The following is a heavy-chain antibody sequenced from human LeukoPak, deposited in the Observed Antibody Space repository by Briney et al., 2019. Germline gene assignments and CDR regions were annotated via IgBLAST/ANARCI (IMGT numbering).Heavy chain of an antibody. CDR1: DGPINSYY. Sequence: SETLTLPCTVSDGPINSYYWSWIRQPPGKAREGIGYIYYGGSTNCNPPPERGDTISVDTSKNPFSLNLISVTAADTAVYYCAKHRGCRSSYGMVVWGQGTTVTVSS. D-gene: IGHD1-26*01. V-gene: IGHV4-59*13. CDR3: AKHRGCRSSYGMVV. CDR2: IYYGGST. J-gene: IGHJ6*02.